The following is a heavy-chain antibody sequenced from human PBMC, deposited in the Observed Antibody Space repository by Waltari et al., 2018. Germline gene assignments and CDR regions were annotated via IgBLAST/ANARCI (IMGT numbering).Heavy chain of an antibody. Sequence: EVQLVETGGGLIQPGGSMRLSCAASGFTVSSTYMSWGPQAPGKGLGWVSVIYRGGSTYYADSVKGRFTISRDNSKNMLYLQMNSLRAEDTAVYYCARDSTDGGLYFQYWGQGTLVTVSS. CDR3: ARDSTDGGLYFQY. CDR1: GFTVSSTY. D-gene: IGHD3-16*01. V-gene: IGHV3-53*02. J-gene: IGHJ1*01. CDR2: IYRGGST.